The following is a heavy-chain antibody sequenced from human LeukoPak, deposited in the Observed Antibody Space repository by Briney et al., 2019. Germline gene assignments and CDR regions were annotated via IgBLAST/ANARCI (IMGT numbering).Heavy chain of an antibody. D-gene: IGHD6-13*01. CDR2: IYTSGST. Sequence: SETLSLTCTVSGDSISSGSYYWSWIRQPAGKGLEWIGRIYTSGSTNYNPSLKSRVTISVDTSKNQFPLKLSSVTAADTAVYYCARDNYSSSWYHYFDYWGQGTLVTVSS. V-gene: IGHV4-61*02. CDR3: ARDNYSSSWYHYFDY. J-gene: IGHJ4*02. CDR1: GDSISSGSYY.